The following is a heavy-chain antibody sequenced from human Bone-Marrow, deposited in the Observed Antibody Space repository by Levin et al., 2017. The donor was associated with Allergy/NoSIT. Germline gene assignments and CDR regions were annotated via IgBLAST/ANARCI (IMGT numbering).Heavy chain of an antibody. D-gene: IGHD3-22*01. J-gene: IGHJ3*01. CDR3: AHRRPFDGYGYETSGYYDAFDF. V-gene: IGHV2-5*01. CDR1: GFSFSTSGVG. Sequence: ESGPTLVKPTQSLTLTCTFSGFSFSTSGVGVGWIRQPPGKALEWLALIYWNDDKRYRPSLKSRLTIMKDTFKNQVVLTMTNMDPVDTATYFCAHRRPFDGYGYETSGYYDAFDFWGQGTMVTVSP. CDR2: IYWNDDK.